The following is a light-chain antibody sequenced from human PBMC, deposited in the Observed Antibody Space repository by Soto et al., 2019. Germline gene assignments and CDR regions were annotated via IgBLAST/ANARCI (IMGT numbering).Light chain of an antibody. V-gene: IGKV1-27*01. Sequence: DTQKPQAPSSRPTPLAPRLTTTYLVCLPINNYLAWYQQKPGKIPNLLIYAASTLQAGVPSRFRGSGSGTDFTFTISSLQPEDFATYYCQQANSFPYTFGQGTKVDIK. J-gene: IGKJ2*01. CDR1: LPINNY. CDR2: AAS. CDR3: QQANSFPYT.